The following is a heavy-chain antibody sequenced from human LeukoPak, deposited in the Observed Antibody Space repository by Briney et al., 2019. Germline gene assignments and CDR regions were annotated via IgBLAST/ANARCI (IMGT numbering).Heavy chain of an antibody. D-gene: IGHD3-10*01. CDR2: INSDGSST. V-gene: IGHV3-74*01. J-gene: IGHJ4*02. CDR1: GFTFSSYW. Sequence: SGGSLRLSCAAPGFTFSSYWMHWVRQAPGKGLVWVSRINSDGSSTRYADSVKGRFTISRDNAKNTLYLQMNSLRAEDTAVYYCARVPGEGRVDYWGQGTLVTVSS. CDR3: ARVPGEGRVDY.